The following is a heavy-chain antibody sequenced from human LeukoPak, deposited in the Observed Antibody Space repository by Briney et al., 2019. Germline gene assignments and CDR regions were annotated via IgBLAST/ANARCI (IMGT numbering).Heavy chain of an antibody. J-gene: IGHJ4*02. CDR1: GFTFSSYG. V-gene: IGHV3-30*18. CDR2: ISYDGSNK. D-gene: IGHD5-12*01. CDR3: AKERGGYDYYFDY. Sequence: PGGSLRLSCAASGFTFSSYGMHWVHQAPGKGLEWVAVISYDGSNKYYADSVKGRFTISRDNSKNTLYLQMNSLRAEDTAVYYCAKERGGYDYYFDYWGQGTLVTVSS.